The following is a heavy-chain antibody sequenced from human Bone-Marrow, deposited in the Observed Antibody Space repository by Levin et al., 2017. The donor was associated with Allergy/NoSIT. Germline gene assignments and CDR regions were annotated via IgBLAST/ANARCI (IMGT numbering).Heavy chain of an antibody. Sequence: GGSLRLSCAASGFPFSRYAMHWVRQTPGKGLEWVAVISHDGSNKYYAESVKGRFTISRDNSKNTLYLQMNSLITEDTALYHCARDQHSSGWNAADYWGQGTLVTVSS. CDR1: GFPFSRYA. J-gene: IGHJ4*02. D-gene: IGHD6-19*01. CDR3: ARDQHSSGWNAADY. CDR2: ISHDGSNK. V-gene: IGHV3-30*04.